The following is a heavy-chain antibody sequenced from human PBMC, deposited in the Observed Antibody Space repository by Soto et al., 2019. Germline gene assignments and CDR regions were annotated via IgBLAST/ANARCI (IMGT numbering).Heavy chain of an antibody. J-gene: IGHJ4*02. CDR2: ISAYNGNT. Sequence: QVPLVQSGAEVKKPGASVKVSCKASGYTFTSYGISWVRQAPGQGLEWMGWISAYNGNTNYAQKLQGRVTMTTDTSTSIAYMELRSLRSDDTAVYYCARDRRIERGVTIPFDYWGQGNLVTVAS. CDR3: ARDRRIERGVTIPFDY. V-gene: IGHV1-18*01. D-gene: IGHD3-10*01. CDR1: GYTFTSYG.